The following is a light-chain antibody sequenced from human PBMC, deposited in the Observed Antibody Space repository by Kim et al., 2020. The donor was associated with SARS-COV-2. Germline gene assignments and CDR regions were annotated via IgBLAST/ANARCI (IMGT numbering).Light chain of an antibody. V-gene: IGLV3-9*01. Sequence: SVALGQTARITCGGNNIGSKNVPWYQQKPGQAPGLVIYRDSNRPSGIPERFSGSNSGNTATLTISRAQAGDEADYYCQVWDSSTGVFGGGTQLTVL. J-gene: IGLJ3*02. CDR2: RDS. CDR1: NIGSKN. CDR3: QVWDSSTGV.